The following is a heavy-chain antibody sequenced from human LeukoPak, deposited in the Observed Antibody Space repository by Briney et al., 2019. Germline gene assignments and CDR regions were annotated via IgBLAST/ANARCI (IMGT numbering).Heavy chain of an antibody. Sequence: PGRSLRLSCAASGFTFSSYAMHWVRQAPGKGLEWVAVISYDGSNKYYADSVEGRFTISRDNSKNTPYLQMNSLRAEDTAVYYCATDSPHDWGQGTLVTVSS. CDR1: GFTFSSYA. V-gene: IGHV3-30*01. CDR2: ISYDGSNK. J-gene: IGHJ4*02. CDR3: ATDSPHD.